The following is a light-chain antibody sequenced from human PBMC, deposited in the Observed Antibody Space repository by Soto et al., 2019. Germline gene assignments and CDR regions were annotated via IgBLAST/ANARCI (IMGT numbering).Light chain of an antibody. Sequence: EVVMTESPATLSVSPGEGATLSCRASQSVRSDLAWYQHKPGLAPRLLIYGVSTRATGIPVRFSGSGSGTEFTLSISSLQSEDFAVYYCQQYNTWRSISFGQGTRLEIK. CDR1: QSVRSD. CDR3: QQYNTWRSIS. J-gene: IGKJ5*01. CDR2: GVS. V-gene: IGKV3-15*01.